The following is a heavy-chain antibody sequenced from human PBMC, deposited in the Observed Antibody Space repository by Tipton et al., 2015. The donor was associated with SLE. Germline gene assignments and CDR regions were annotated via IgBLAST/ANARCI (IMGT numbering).Heavy chain of an antibody. CDR3: ARGTGGNYAY. D-gene: IGHD1-26*01. CDR1: GYSISSGFH. CDR2: IYHDGSA. V-gene: IGHV4-38-2*01. J-gene: IGHJ4*02. Sequence: TLSLTCAVSGYSISSGFHWGWIRQPPGKGLVWIGTIYHDGSAYYNPSLKSRLTISVDTSKNQFSLKLYSVTAADTAIYYCARGTGGNYAYWGQGTLVTVSS.